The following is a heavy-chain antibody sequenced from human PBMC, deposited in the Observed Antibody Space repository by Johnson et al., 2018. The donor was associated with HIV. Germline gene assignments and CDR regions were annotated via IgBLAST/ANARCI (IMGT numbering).Heavy chain of an antibody. V-gene: IGHV3-33*08. CDR1: GFTFSSYA. CDR3: ARHGRGSKADRSAFDI. J-gene: IGHJ3*02. D-gene: IGHD6-6*01. CDR2: IPYDGSNK. Sequence: VQLVESGGGVVQPGRSLRLSCAASGFTFSSYAMSWVRQAPGKGLEWVAVIPYDGSNKYYADSVKGRFTISRDNSKKSLYLQMNSLRAEDTAVYYCARHGRGSKADRSAFDIWGQGTMVTVSS.